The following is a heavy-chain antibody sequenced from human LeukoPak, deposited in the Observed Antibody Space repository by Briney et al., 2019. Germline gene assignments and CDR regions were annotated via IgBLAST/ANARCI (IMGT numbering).Heavy chain of an antibody. CDR3: AKDLVRTHDCGDPEDWYFDL. CDR2: ISNNGGYT. J-gene: IGHJ2*01. CDR1: GFTFSSSA. Sequence: GGSLRLSCAASGFTFSSSAMSWVRQAPGKGLEWVSAISNNGGYTYYADSVKGRFTVSRDDSKNTLYLQMNSLRAEDTAVYYCAKDLVRTHDCGDPEDWYFDLWGRGTLVTVSS. D-gene: IGHD4-17*01. V-gene: IGHV3-23*01.